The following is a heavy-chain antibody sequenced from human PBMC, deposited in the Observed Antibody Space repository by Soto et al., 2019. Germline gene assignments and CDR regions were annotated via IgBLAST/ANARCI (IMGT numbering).Heavy chain of an antibody. CDR1: GFTFSSYA. CDR2: ISGSGGST. Sequence: GGSLRLSCAASGFTFSSYAMSWVRQAPGKGLEWVSAISGSGGSTYYADSVKGRFTISRDNSKNTLYLQMNSLRAEDTAVYYCAKDSPYCSGGSCYSAPSDYWGQGTLVTVSS. V-gene: IGHV3-23*01. CDR3: AKDSPYCSGGSCYSAPSDY. J-gene: IGHJ4*02. D-gene: IGHD2-15*01.